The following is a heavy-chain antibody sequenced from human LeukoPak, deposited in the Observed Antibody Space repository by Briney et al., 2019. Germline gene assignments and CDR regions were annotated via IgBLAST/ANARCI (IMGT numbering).Heavy chain of an antibody. V-gene: IGHV3-15*01. CDR3: TPDLMDV. Sequence: PGGSLRLSCVVSGFPFTNAWMSWVRQAPGKGLEWAGRIKSKTDGGTADYAAPVRGRFTMWRDDARSALYLQMNSLQTEDTAVYYCTPDLMDVWGKGTTVTVSS. J-gene: IGHJ6*03. CDR1: GFPFTNAW. CDR2: IKSKTDGGTA.